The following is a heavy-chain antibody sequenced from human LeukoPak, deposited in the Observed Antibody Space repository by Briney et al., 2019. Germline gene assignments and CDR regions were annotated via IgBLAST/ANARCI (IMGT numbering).Heavy chain of an antibody. CDR2: IRYDGSNK. J-gene: IGHJ4*02. D-gene: IGHD2-21*02. CDR1: GFTFSSYG. V-gene: IGHV3-30*02. Sequence: GGSLRLSCAASGFTFSSYGMHWVRQAPGKGLEWVAFIRYDGSNKYYADSVKGRFTISRDNSKNTLYLQMNSLRAEDTAVYYCAKDRVVTAQYYFDYWGQGTLVTVSS. CDR3: AKDRVVTAQYYFDY.